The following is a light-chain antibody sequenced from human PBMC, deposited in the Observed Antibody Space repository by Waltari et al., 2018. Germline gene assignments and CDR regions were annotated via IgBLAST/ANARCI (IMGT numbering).Light chain of an antibody. CDR2: DQN. J-gene: IGLJ2*01. CDR1: SLSSYY. V-gene: IGLV3-19*01. Sequence: SSELTQDPAVSVAMGQTVTITCQGNSLSSYYASWYQHRPGQAPILVIYDQNTRPSGVPARFSGSRSDNTASLTITGAQAEDEASYYCHSRDGSGSGGSFGGGTKLTVL. CDR3: HSRDGSGSGGS.